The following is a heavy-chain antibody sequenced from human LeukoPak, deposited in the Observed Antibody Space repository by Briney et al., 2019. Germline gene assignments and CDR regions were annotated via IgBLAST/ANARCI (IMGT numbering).Heavy chain of an antibody. Sequence: GGSLRLSCAASGFTFRDYWMHWIRQAPGKGLVWVSRIKGDGSHTIYADSVKGRFTISRDNAKNALYLQMKSLRVEDTALYYCVRDWDHFDFDSWGQGTLVTVSS. CDR3: VRDWDHFDFDS. CDR1: GFTFRDYW. CDR2: IKGDGSHT. D-gene: IGHD1-26*01. V-gene: IGHV3-74*01. J-gene: IGHJ5*01.